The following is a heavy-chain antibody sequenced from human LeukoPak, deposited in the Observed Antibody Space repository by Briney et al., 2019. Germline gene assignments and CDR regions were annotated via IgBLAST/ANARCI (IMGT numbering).Heavy chain of an antibody. CDR1: GDTVSSNSVA. V-gene: IGHV6-1*01. D-gene: IGHD3-22*01. CDR3: AGDRYYDSSGYYGY. J-gene: IGHJ4*02. Sequence: SQTLSLTCVISGDTVSSNSVAWNWIRQSPSRGLEWLGRTYYRSKWYYDYAVSVKSRITINPDTSQNQFSLKLSSVTAADTAVYYCAGDRYYDSSGYYGYWGQGTLVTVSS. CDR2: TYYRSKWYY.